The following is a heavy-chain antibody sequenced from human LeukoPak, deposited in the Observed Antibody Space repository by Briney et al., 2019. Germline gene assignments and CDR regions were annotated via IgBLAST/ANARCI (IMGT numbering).Heavy chain of an antibody. V-gene: IGHV3-30*03. CDR2: ISYDGGYK. D-gene: IGHD5-24*01. CDR1: GFTVSSNY. J-gene: IGHJ4*02. CDR3: ARGQRRHIDMAPSFDY. Sequence: GGSLRLSCAASGFTVSSNYMSWVRQAPGKGLEWVAVISYDGGYKYYADSVKGRFTISRDNSKNTLSLQMNSLRAEDTSVYYCARGQRRHIDMAPSFDYWGQGTLVTVSS.